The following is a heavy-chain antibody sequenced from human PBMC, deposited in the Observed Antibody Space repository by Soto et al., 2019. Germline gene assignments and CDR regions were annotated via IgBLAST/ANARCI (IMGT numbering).Heavy chain of an antibody. D-gene: IGHD3-10*01. J-gene: IGHJ4*02. V-gene: IGHV4-30-4*01. Sequence: SATLCLTCTVSGGSVISDDYFWTWILQPPGKGLEWIGFIYHSGTTYYNPSLKSRLIISVDTSKNQFSLKLSSVTAADTAVYYCAREPYLPKARNDYWGQGTLVTVSS. CDR2: IYHSGTT. CDR3: AREPYLPKARNDY. CDR1: GGSVISDDYF.